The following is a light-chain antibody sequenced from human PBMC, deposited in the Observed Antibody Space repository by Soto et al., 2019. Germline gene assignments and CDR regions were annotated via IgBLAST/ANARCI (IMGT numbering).Light chain of an antibody. V-gene: IGKV1-9*01. J-gene: IGKJ5*01. CDR1: QGISSY. Sequence: IQLTQSPSSLSASVGDRVTITCPASQGISSYLAWYQQKPGKAPKLLIYAASTLQGGVPSRFSGSGAGTDFTLTINSLQPEDLATYYCQQLNSYPITFGQGTRLETK. CDR3: QQLNSYPIT. CDR2: AAS.